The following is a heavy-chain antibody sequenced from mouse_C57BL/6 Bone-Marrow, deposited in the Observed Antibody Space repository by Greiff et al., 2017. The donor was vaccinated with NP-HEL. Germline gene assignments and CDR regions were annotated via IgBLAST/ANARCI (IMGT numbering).Heavy chain of an antibody. CDR1: GYTFTDYY. CDR3: ARPFITTPQGFDC. V-gene: IGHV1-19*01. Sequence: VQLQQSGPVLVKPGASVKMSCKASGYTFTDYYMNWVKQSHGKSLEWIGVINPYNGGTSYNQKFKGKATLTVDKSSSTAYMELNSLTSEDSAVYYCARPFITTPQGFDCWGQGTTLTVSS. CDR2: INPYNGGT. D-gene: IGHD1-1*01. J-gene: IGHJ2*01.